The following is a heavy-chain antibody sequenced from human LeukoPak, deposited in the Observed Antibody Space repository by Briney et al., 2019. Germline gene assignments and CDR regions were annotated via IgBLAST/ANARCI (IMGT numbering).Heavy chain of an antibody. CDR1: GFTFSTYA. J-gene: IGHJ5*01. CDR2: ISYDGSNK. Sequence: GGSLRLSCAASGFTFSTYAMHWVRQAPGKGLEWVAVISYDGSNKYYADSVKGRFTISRDNSKNTLYLQMNSLRDEDTAVYYCARDGGQQLVFATKLHKWFDSWGQGILVTVSS. CDR3: ARDGGQQLVFATKLHKWFDS. D-gene: IGHD6-13*01. V-gene: IGHV3-30*04.